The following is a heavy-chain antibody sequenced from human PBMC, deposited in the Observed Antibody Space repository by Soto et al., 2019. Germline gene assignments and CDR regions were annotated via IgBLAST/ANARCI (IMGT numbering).Heavy chain of an antibody. J-gene: IGHJ6*02. Sequence: KTSETLSLTCTVSGGSISSYYWSWIRQPPGKGLEWIGYIYYSGSTNYNPSLKSRVTISVDTSKNQFSLKLSSVTAADTAVYYCAGEVGIAESHDYYYGMDVWGQGNTVTVSS. CDR1: GGSISSYY. CDR3: AGEVGIAESHDYYYGMDV. D-gene: IGHD6-13*01. V-gene: IGHV4-59*01. CDR2: IYYSGST.